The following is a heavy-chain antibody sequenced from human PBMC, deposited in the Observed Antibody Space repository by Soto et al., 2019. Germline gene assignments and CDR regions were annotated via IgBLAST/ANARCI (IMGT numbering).Heavy chain of an antibody. J-gene: IGHJ4*02. CDR3: VRYRREAVAGYTLDN. CDR2: VYNSGST. V-gene: IGHV4-59*01. Sequence: KTSETLSLTCTVSGGSISSNYWTWIRQPPGKGLEWIGYVYNSGSTNYNPSLKSRVTISEDTSKSQFSLKVNSMTAADTAVYYCVRYRREAVAGYTLDNWGQGILVTVSS. CDR1: GGSISSNY. D-gene: IGHD6-13*01.